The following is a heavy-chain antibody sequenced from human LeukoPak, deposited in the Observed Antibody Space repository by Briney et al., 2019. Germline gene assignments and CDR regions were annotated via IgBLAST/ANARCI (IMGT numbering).Heavy chain of an antibody. Sequence: SVKVSCKASGYTFTGYYMHWVRQAPGQGLEWMGRIIPIFGTANYAQKFQGRVTITTDESTSTAYMELSSLRSEDTAVYYCARDPQVYYDSSGYYYYYYMDVWGKGTTVTVSS. V-gene: IGHV1-69*05. CDR3: ARDPQVYYDSSGYYYYYYMDV. CDR1: GYTFTGYY. D-gene: IGHD3-22*01. J-gene: IGHJ6*03. CDR2: IIPIFGTA.